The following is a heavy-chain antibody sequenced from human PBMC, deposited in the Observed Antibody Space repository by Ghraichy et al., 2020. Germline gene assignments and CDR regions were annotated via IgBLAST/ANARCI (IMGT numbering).Heavy chain of an antibody. J-gene: IGHJ3*02. CDR1: GGSISSSSYY. Sequence: SETLSLTCTVSGGSISSSSYYWGWIRQPPGKGLEWIGSIYYSGSTYYNPSLKSRLTISVDTSKNQFSLKLSSVTAADTAVYYCARSVHGGPMLGGSGSYYNAPDAFDIWGQGTMVTVSS. D-gene: IGHD3-10*01. CDR2: IYYSGST. CDR3: ARSVHGGPMLGGSGSYYNAPDAFDI. V-gene: IGHV4-39*01.